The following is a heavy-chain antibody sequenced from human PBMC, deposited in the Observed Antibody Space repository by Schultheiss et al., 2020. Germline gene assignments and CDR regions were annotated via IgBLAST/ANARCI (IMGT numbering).Heavy chain of an antibody. V-gene: IGHV3-33*01. CDR3: ARDPGSSPLWAFDI. Sequence: GESLKISCATSGFNLRKYAMHWVRQAPGKGLEWVAVIWSDGTTVIWSDGSAKYYGDSVKGRFTISRDSSQNTLYLQMTSLRAEDTAVYYCARDPGSSPLWAFDIWGRGAMVTVAS. CDR1: GFNLRKYA. J-gene: IGHJ3*02. D-gene: IGHD6-6*01. CDR2: IWSDGTTVIWSDGSAK.